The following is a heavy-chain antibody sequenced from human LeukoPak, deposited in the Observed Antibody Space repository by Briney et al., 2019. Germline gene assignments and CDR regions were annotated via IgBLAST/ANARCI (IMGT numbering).Heavy chain of an antibody. CDR2: IYYSGST. D-gene: IGHD4-23*01. V-gene: IGHV4-59*01. J-gene: IGHJ2*01. CDR3: ARGPPRDYGGDLYWYFDL. Sequence: SETLSLTCTVSGGSISSYYWSWIRQPPGKGLEWIGYIYYSGSTNYNPSLKSRVTISVDTSKNQFSLKLSSVTAADTAVYYCARGPPRDYGGDLYWYFDLWGRGTLVTVSS. CDR1: GGSISSYY.